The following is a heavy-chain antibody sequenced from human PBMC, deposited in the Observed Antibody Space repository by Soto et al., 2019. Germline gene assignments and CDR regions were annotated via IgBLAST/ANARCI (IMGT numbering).Heavy chain of an antibody. CDR1: GYTFTSYD. CDR3: ARGKRYYFLSGYSLNWFHP. J-gene: IGHJ5*02. D-gene: IGHD3-3*01. Sequence: ASVKVSCKASGYTFTSYDINWVRQATGQGLEWMGWMNPNSGNTGYAQKFQGRVTMTRNTSISTAYIELSSLRSEDTAVYYCARGKRYYFLSGYSLNWFHPWGQATLVTVSS. V-gene: IGHV1-8*01. CDR2: MNPNSGNT.